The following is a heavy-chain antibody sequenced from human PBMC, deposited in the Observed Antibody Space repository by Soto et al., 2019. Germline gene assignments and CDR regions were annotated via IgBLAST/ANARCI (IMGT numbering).Heavy chain of an antibody. Sequence: QVQLKESGPGLVKPSQTLSLTCTVSGGSISSGGQYWSWIRQHPGKGLEWIGYIYDSGSTYYNPSXRSXVTISVDTSKKQFSLKLRSVTAADTAVYYCARDAAEYYFDYWGQGTLVTVSS. CDR3: ARDAAEYYFDY. D-gene: IGHD6-25*01. CDR2: IYDSGST. V-gene: IGHV4-31*03. CDR1: GGSISSGGQY. J-gene: IGHJ4*02.